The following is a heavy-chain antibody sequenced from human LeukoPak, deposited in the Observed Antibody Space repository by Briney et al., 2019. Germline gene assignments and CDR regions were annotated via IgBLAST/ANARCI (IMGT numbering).Heavy chain of an antibody. CDR1: GFTVSTNY. CDR2: IHGGGST. D-gene: IGHD3-16*01. Sequence: PGGSLRLSCAASGFTVSTNYINWVRQAPGKGLEWVSVIHGGGSTDYADSVKGRFTISRDSAKNTVYLQMNSLRVEDTAVYYCARLRGYANYYFDYRGQGTLVTVSS. CDR3: ARLRGYANYYFDY. J-gene: IGHJ4*02. V-gene: IGHV3-66*02.